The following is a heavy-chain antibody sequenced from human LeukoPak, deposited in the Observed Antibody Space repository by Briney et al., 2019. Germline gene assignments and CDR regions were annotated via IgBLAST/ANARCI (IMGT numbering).Heavy chain of an antibody. CDR3: AKSGQQLVASYYYYMDV. CDR1: GFTLSNYA. Sequence: GGSLRLSCAASGFTLSNYAIHWVRQAPGKGLEYVSGISNNGDSTYYANSVKGRFTISRDNSKNTLYLQMNSLRAEDTAVYYCAKSGQQLVASYYYYMDVWGKGTTVTVSS. V-gene: IGHV3-64*01. CDR2: ISNNGDST. J-gene: IGHJ6*03. D-gene: IGHD6-13*01.